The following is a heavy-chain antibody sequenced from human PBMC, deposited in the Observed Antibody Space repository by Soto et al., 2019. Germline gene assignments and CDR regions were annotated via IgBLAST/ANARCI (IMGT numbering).Heavy chain of an antibody. CDR2: IDGSGGRT. CDR1: GFTFSIHG. D-gene: IGHD6-19*01. V-gene: IGHV3-23*01. CDR3: AKRKWLDPRLRVDDY. Sequence: EVQLLDSGGGLVQPGGSLRLSCAASGFTFSIHGMSWVRQAPGKGLEWVSGIDGSGGRTYYADSVKGRFAISRDNSKNTLYLHMNRLRAEDTAIYYCAKRKWLDPRLRVDDYWGQGTLVTVSS. J-gene: IGHJ4*02.